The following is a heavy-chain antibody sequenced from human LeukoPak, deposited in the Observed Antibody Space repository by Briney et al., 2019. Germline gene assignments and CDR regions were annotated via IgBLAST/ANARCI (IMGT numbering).Heavy chain of an antibody. D-gene: IGHD6-19*01. CDR2: IIPILGIA. V-gene: IGHV1-69*04. Sequence: ASVKVSCKASGGTFSSYAISWVRQAPGQGLEWMGRIIPILGIANYTQKFQGRVTITADKSTSTAYMELSGLRSEDTAVYYCARDRYSSGSFTTWFDPWGQGTLVTVSS. CDR3: ARDRYSSGSFTTWFDP. J-gene: IGHJ5*02. CDR1: GGTFSSYA.